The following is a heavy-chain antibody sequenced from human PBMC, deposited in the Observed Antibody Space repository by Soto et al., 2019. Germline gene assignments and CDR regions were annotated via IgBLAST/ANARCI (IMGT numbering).Heavy chain of an antibody. Sequence: GGSLILSCAASGFTCSDYSMTWIRQAPGKGLECISYISSSGNTIYYAASVTGRFTMSRDNARNSLYLQMNSLRAEDTAVFYCARALGYYDSTGYYYEGPWFDPWRQGTLVTVSS. J-gene: IGHJ5*02. D-gene: IGHD3-22*01. CDR1: GFTCSDYS. CDR3: ARALGYYDSTGYYYEGPWFDP. CDR2: ISSSGNTI. V-gene: IGHV3-11*01.